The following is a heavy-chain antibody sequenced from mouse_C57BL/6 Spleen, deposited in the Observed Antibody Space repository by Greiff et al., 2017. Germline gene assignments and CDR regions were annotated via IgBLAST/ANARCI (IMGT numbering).Heavy chain of an antibody. D-gene: IGHD2-10*02. V-gene: IGHV5-16*01. CDR1: GFTFSDYY. J-gene: IGHJ3*01. Sequence: DVKLVESEGGLVQPGSSMKLSCTASGFTFSDYYMAWVRQVPEKGLEWVANINYDGSSTYYLDSLKSRFIISRDNAKNILYLQMSSLKSEDTATYYCARDKGRYGGCAYWGQGTLVTVSA. CDR2: INYDGSST. CDR3: ARDKGRYGGCAY.